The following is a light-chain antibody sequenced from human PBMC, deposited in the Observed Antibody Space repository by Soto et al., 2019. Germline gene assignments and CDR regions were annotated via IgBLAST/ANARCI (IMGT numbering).Light chain of an antibody. Sequence: DIQMTQSPSTLSASVGDRLTITCRASQNLGDWLAWYQHKPGKAPKLLIHKASSLESGVPSRFSGSGSGREFTLTISSLQPDDFATYYCQQYNSYPFTFGPGTKVDIK. J-gene: IGKJ3*01. V-gene: IGKV1-5*03. CDR1: QNLGDW. CDR2: KAS. CDR3: QQYNSYPFT.